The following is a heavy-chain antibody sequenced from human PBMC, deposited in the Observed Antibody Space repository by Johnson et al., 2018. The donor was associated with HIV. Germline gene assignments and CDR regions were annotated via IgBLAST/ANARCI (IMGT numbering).Heavy chain of an antibody. D-gene: IGHD3-22*01. CDR2: ISYDGSNK. J-gene: IGHJ3*02. CDR3: VRRFYDSSAFDI. V-gene: IGHV3-30-3*01. CDR1: GFTFISYA. Sequence: QMQLVESGGGVVQPGRSLRLSCAASGFTFISYAMHWVRQAPGKGLEWVAVISYDGSNKYYADSVKGRFTISRDNSKNTLFLQMNSLRAEDTAVYYCVRRFYDSSAFDIWGQGTLVTVSS.